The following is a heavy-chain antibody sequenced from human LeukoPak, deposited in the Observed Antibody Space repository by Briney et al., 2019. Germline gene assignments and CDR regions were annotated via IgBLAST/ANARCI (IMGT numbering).Heavy chain of an antibody. CDR2: INPNSGGP. J-gene: IGHJ4*02. V-gene: IGHV1-2*06. CDR3: ARDYRYCSSTSCDGFDY. Sequence: ASVKVSCKASGYTFTGYYMHWVRQAPGQGLEWMGRINPNSGGPNYAQKFQGRVTMTRDTSISTAYMELSRLRSDDTAVYYCARDYRYCSSTSCDGFDYWGQGTLVTVSS. CDR1: GYTFTGYY. D-gene: IGHD2-2*01.